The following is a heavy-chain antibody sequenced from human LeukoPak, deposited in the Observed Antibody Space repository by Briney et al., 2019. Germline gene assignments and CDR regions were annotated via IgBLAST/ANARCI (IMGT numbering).Heavy chain of an antibody. CDR1: GYTLTELS. V-gene: IGHV1-24*01. Sequence: ASVEVSCKVSGYTLTELSMHWERHVHGKGLEWIGGFDPEVGETIYAQKCQGRVTMTEDTSTDTAYMELSSLRSEDTAVYYCATRADYDILTGAYWARYYFDYWGQGTLVTVSS. J-gene: IGHJ4*02. CDR2: FDPEVGET. D-gene: IGHD3-9*01. CDR3: ATRADYDILTGAYWARYYFDY.